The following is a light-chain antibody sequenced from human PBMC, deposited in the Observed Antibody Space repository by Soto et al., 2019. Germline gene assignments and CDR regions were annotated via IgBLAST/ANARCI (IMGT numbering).Light chain of an antibody. Sequence: EIVLTQSPATLSLSPGERATLSCRAGQSIGKYLAWYQQKVGQAPRLLIYDASIRATGIPARFSGSGSGTDLTLPISSLEAEDFAVYYCQHRSNWPRAFGPGTKVDIK. CDR2: DAS. CDR1: QSIGKY. V-gene: IGKV3-11*01. CDR3: QHRSNWPRA. J-gene: IGKJ3*01.